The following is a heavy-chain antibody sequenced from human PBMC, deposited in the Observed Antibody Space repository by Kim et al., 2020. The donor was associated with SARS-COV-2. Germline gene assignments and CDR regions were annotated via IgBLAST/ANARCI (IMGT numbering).Heavy chain of an antibody. CDR2: IKQDGSEK. V-gene: IGHV3-7*01. CDR1: GFTFSSYW. J-gene: IGHJ6*02. Sequence: GGSLRLSCAASGFTFSSYWMSWVRQAPGKGLEWVANIKQDGSEKYYVDSVKGRFTISRDNAKNSLYLQMNSLRAEDTAVYYCARDGALYYYYYGMDVWGQGTTVTVSS. CDR3: ARDGALYYYYYGMDV. D-gene: IGHD2-15*01.